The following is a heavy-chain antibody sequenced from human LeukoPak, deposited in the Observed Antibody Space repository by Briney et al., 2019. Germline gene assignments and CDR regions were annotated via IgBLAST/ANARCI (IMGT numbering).Heavy chain of an antibody. CDR1: GFTFSSYA. V-gene: IGHV3-30-3*01. J-gene: IGHJ4*01. Sequence: GGSLRLSCAASGFTFSSYAMHWVRQAPGKGLEWVAVISYDGSNKYYADSVKGRFTISRDNSKNTLYLQMNSLRAEDTAVYYCARAGQWLVPYYFDYWGQEPWSPSPQ. D-gene: IGHD6-19*01. CDR3: ARAGQWLVPYYFDY. CDR2: ISYDGSNK.